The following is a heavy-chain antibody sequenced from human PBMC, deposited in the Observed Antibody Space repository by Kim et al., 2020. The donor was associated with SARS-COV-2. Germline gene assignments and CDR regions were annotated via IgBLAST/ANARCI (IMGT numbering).Heavy chain of an antibody. Sequence: AVSVKSRITINPATSKNQFSLQLNSVTPEDTAVYYCARESVEPGYFDYWGQGTLVTVSS. J-gene: IGHJ4*02. CDR3: ARESVEPGYFDY. V-gene: IGHV6-1*01.